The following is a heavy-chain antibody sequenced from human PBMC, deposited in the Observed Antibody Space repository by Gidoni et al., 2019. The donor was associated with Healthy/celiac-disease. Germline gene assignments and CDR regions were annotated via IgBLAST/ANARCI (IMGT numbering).Heavy chain of an antibody. CDR2: ISAYNGNT. D-gene: IGHD5-12*01. CDR3: ARDRGYKLSAEYFQH. V-gene: IGHV1-18*01. J-gene: IGHJ1*01. CDR1: GYTFTSYG. Sequence: QVQLVQSGAEVTKPGASVKVSCKASGYTFTSYGISWVRQAPGQGLEWMGWISAYNGNTNYAQKLQGRVNMTTDTSTSTAYMELRSLRSDDTAVYYCARDRGYKLSAEYFQHWGQGTLVTVSS.